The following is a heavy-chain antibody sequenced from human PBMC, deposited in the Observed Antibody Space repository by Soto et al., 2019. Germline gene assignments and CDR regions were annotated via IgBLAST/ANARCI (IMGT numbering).Heavy chain of an antibody. D-gene: IGHD3-22*01. CDR3: ATGTMIEELSPHLYYYGMDV. V-gene: IGHV5-10-1*01. CDR2: IDPSDSYT. J-gene: IGHJ6*02. CDR1: GYSFTSYW. Sequence: GESLKISCKGSGYSFTSYWISWVRQMPGKGLEWMGRIDPSDSYTNYSPSFQGHVTISADKSISTAYLQWSSLKASDTAMYYCATGTMIEELSPHLYYYGMDVWGQGTTVTV.